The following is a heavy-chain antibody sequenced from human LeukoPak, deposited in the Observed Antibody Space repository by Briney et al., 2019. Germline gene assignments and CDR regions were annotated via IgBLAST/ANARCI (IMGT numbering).Heavy chain of an antibody. Sequence: ASVNVSCKASGYTFTSYGSSWVRQAPGQGLEWMGWISACNGSTNYVQKLQGRVTMTTSTSTSTTYMELRSLTSDDTAVYYCARGDRVVVAAKSDYWGLGTLVPVSS. J-gene: IGHJ4*01. CDR2: ISACNGST. CDR1: GYTFTSYG. CDR3: ARGDRVVVAAKSDY. V-gene: IGHV1-18*01. D-gene: IGHD2-15*01.